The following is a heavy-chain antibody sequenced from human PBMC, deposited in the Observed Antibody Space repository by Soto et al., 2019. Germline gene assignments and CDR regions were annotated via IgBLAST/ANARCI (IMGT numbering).Heavy chain of an antibody. CDR2: ISTYNGNT. V-gene: IGHV1-18*01. CDR3: GREYCSGGSCYSPDY. Sequence: QVPMVQSGAEVKKPGASVKVSCKASGYTFTSFGISWVRQAPGQGLERMGWISTYNGNTNYAQKLQGRVTMTTDTSTSTAYMELRSLRSDDTAVYYCGREYCSGGSCYSPDYWGQGTLVTVSS. D-gene: IGHD2-15*01. CDR1: GYTFTSFG. J-gene: IGHJ4*02.